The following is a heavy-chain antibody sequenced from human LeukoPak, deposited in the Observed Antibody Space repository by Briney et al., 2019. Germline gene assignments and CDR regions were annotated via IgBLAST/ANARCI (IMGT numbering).Heavy chain of an antibody. V-gene: IGHV1-18*01. J-gene: IGHJ4*02. CDR1: GYTFTSYG. D-gene: IGHD3-9*01. CDR2: ISAYNGNT. CDR3: ARMGPDVLRYFDWFPFVDY. Sequence: GASVKVSCKASGYTFTSYGISWVRQAPGQGLEWMGWISAYNGNTSYAQKLQGRVTMTTDTSTSTAYMELRSLRSDDTAVYYCARMGPDVLRYFDWFPFVDYWGQGTLVTVSS.